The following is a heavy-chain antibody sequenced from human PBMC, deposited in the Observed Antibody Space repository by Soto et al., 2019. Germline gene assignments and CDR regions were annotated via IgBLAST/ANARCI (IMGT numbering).Heavy chain of an antibody. V-gene: IGHV3-66*01. J-gene: IGHJ4*02. Sequence: GGSLRLSCAASGFTVSSNYMSWVRQAPGKGLEWVSVIYSGGSTYYADSVKGRFTISRDNSKNTLYLQMNSLRAEDTAVYYCARDLAGGIPDYWGQGTRVTVSS. D-gene: IGHD6-13*01. CDR2: IYSGGST. CDR1: GFTVSSNY. CDR3: ARDLAGGIPDY.